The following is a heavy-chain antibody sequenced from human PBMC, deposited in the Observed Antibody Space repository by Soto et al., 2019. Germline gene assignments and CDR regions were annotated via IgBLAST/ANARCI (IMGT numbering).Heavy chain of an antibody. CDR2: IYPGDSDT. CDR1: GYTVTNYW. J-gene: IGHJ1*01. CDR3: ERAPKERITYFHP. Sequence: PGESLKISCKGSGYTVTNYWIGWVRQMPGKRLEWMRRIYPGDSDTRYSPSFQGQVTVSADKSISTAYLQWSSLKASDSAMYYWERAPKERITYFHPWGQGTLVSVSS. V-gene: IGHV5-51*01.